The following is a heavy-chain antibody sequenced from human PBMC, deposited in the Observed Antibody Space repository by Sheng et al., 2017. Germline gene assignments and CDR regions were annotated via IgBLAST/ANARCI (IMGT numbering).Heavy chain of an antibody. CDR1: GFTFSSYW. CDR2: IKQDGSDK. Sequence: EVQLVESGGGLVQPGGSLRLSCAASGFTFSSYWMSWVRQAPGKGLEWVANIKQDGSDKYYVDSVKGRFTISRDNAKTSLYLQMNSLRAEDTAVYFCARGLSPTVPDYWGQGTLVTVSS. J-gene: IGHJ4*02. D-gene: IGHD4-17*01. V-gene: IGHV3-7*01. CDR3: ARGLSPTVPDY.